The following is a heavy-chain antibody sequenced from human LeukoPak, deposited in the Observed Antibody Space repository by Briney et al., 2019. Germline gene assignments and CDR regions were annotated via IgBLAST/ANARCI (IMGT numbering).Heavy chain of an antibody. CDR2: INWNGGST. V-gene: IGHV3-20*04. CDR3: ARDRNLQVLRYFDWLFPDAFDI. J-gene: IGHJ3*02. CDR1: GFTFDDYG. D-gene: IGHD3-9*01. Sequence: GGSLRLSCAASGFTFDDYGMSWVRQAPGKGLEWVSGINWNGGSTGYADSVKGRFTISRDNAKNSLYLQMNSLRAEDTALYYCARDRNLQVLRYFDWLFPDAFDIWGKGQWSPSLQ.